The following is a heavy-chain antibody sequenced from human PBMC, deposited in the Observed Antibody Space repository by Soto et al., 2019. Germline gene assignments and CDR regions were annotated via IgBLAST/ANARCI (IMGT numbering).Heavy chain of an antibody. CDR2: IHRGGTT. J-gene: IGHJ6*02. CDR3: TRGAGNSWVYEYGMDV. D-gene: IGHD6-13*01. V-gene: IGHV3-53*01. CDR1: GFTVSSNF. Sequence: EVQLVESGGGLIQPGGSLRLSCAASGFTVSSNFMTWVRQAPGKGLEWVSNIHRGGTTYYADAVRGRFSVSRDNSKNALFLQMNSRRVEDTAVYFCTRGAGNSWVYEYGMDVWGQGTAVTVSS.